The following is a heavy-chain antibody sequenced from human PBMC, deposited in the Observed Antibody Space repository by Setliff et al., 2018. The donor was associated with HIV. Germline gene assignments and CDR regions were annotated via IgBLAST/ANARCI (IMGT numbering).Heavy chain of an antibody. V-gene: IGHV1-2*02. Sequence: GASVKVSCKTSGYTFTASYLHWVRQAPGQGLQWMGWMHPNSGATKYARKFRDRVTLTRDTSISTAYMEVSSLRSDDTAVYYCARDRPYIVGANPIDAFDIWGQGTMVTVSS. CDR3: ARDRPYIVGANPIDAFDI. D-gene: IGHD1-26*01. CDR1: GYTFTASY. CDR2: MHPNSGAT. J-gene: IGHJ3*02.